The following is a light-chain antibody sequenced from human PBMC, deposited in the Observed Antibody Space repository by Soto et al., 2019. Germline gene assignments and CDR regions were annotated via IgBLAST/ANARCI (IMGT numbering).Light chain of an antibody. CDR3: QQYVHWPPGA. V-gene: IGKV3-15*01. Sequence: PGDRVTLSCRASQSVSSSLAWYQQRPGQAPRLLIYDTSTRAAGIAARFSGSGSGTEFTLTISSLQSEDSAVYYCQQYVHWPPGAFGQGTTVEIK. CDR2: DTS. CDR1: QSVSSS. J-gene: IGKJ1*01.